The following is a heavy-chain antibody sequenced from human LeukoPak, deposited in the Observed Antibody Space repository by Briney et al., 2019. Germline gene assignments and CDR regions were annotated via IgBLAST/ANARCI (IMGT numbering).Heavy chain of an antibody. CDR2: IIPIFGTA. CDR1: GGTFSSYA. V-gene: IGHV1-69*05. CDR3: ARGYHGSGSYFDY. D-gene: IGHD3-10*01. Sequence: GSSVKVSCKASGGTFSSYAISWVQQAPGQGLEWMGGIIPIFGTANYAQKFQGRVTITTDESTSTAYMELSSLRSEDTAVYYCARGYHGSGSYFDYWGQGTLVTVSS. J-gene: IGHJ4*02.